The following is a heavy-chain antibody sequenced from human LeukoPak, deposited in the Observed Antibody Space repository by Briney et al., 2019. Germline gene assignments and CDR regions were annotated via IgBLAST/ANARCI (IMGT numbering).Heavy chain of an antibody. CDR3: AREGPLPHY. Sequence: GGSLRLSCAASGFTFSNYEMHWVRQAPGKGLEWVSYISSSGSTIYHTDSVKGRFTVSRDNAKNSLYLQMNSLRAEDTAIYHCAREGPLPHYWGQGTLVTVSS. V-gene: IGHV3-48*03. D-gene: IGHD3-16*02. CDR1: GFTFSNYE. J-gene: IGHJ4*02. CDR2: ISSSGSTI.